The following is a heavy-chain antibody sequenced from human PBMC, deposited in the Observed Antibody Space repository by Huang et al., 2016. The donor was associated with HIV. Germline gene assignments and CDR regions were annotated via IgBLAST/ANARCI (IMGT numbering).Heavy chain of an antibody. Sequence: QVQLVQSGAEVKKPGSSVKVFCKASGGTFSSYAISWVRQAPGQGLGWMGGIIPIFGTANDAQKFQGRVTITAEESTSTAYMELSSLRSEDTAVYYCARGGLGLDNFDYWGQGTLVTVSS. J-gene: IGHJ4*02. V-gene: IGHV1-69*01. CDR1: GGTFSSYA. CDR2: IIPIFGTA. D-gene: IGHD6-19*01. CDR3: ARGGLGLDNFDY.